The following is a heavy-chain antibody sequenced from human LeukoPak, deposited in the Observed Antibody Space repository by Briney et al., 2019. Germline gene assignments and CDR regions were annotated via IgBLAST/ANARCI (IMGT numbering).Heavy chain of an antibody. Sequence: SQTLSLTCTVSGGSISSGSYYWSWIRPPAGKGLEWIGRIYTSGSTNYNPSLKSRVTISVDTSKNQFSLKLSSVTAADTAVYYCARGGARGSSAFDVWGQGTMVIVSA. D-gene: IGHD3-10*01. J-gene: IGHJ3*01. CDR2: IYTSGST. CDR3: ARGGARGSSAFDV. CDR1: GGSISSGSYY. V-gene: IGHV4-61*02.